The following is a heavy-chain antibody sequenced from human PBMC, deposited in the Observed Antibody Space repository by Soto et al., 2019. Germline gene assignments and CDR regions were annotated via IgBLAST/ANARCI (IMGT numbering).Heavy chain of an antibody. CDR1: GGTFSSYT. CDR2: IIPILGIA. J-gene: IGHJ4*02. V-gene: IGHV1-69*02. D-gene: IGHD3-10*01. Sequence: QVQLVQSGAEVKKPGSSVKVSCKASGGTFSSYTISCVRQAPGQGLEWMGRIIPILGIANYAQKFQGRVTITADKSTSTAYMELSSLRSEDTAVYYCASSKAGYGSGSFVPDYWGQGTLVTVSS. CDR3: ASSKAGYGSGSFVPDY.